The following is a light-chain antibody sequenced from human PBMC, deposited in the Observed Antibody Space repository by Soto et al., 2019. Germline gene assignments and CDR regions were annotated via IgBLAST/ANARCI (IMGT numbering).Light chain of an antibody. J-gene: IGKJ1*01. V-gene: IGKV1-5*01. CDR2: DVS. CDR1: QSISSW. Sequence: DIQMTQSPSTLSASVGDRVTITCRASQSISSWLAWYQQRPGKAPKLLIYDVSSLESGVPSRFSGRGSGTEFTLTITSLQPDDFATYYCHQYNSFSPWTFGQGTKVDIK. CDR3: HQYNSFSPWT.